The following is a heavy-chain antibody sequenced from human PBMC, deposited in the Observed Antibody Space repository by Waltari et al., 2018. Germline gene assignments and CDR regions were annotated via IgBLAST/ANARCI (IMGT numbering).Heavy chain of an antibody. D-gene: IGHD4-17*01. CDR3: ATGDSHAFDM. CDR1: GFTLSSYY. V-gene: IGHV3-74*01. CDR2: INGYGTST. J-gene: IGHJ3*02. Sequence: EVQLVESGGGFVQFGGSLRLSCAAHGFTLSSYYIHCVRQTPGKGLVWVSRINGYGTSTTYADSVKGRFTTSRDNARNTLHLQMNSLRVEDTAVYYCATGDSHAFDMWGQGTLVIVSS.